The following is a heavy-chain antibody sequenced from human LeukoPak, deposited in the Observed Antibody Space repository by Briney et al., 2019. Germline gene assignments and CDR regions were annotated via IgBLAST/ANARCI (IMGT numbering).Heavy chain of an antibody. CDR3: AKDLAVAVAGMFDY. V-gene: IGHV3-23*01. Sequence: PGGSLRLSCAASGFTFSSYAMSWVRQAPGKGLEWVSAISGSGGSTYYADSVKGRFTISRDNSKNTLYLQMNSLRAEDTAVDYCAKDLAVAVAGMFDYWGQGTLVTVSS. D-gene: IGHD6-19*01. CDR2: ISGSGGST. J-gene: IGHJ4*02. CDR1: GFTFSSYA.